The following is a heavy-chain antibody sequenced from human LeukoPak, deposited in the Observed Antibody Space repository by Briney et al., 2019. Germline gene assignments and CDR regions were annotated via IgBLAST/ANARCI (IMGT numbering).Heavy chain of an antibody. CDR1: GGSISSYY. CDR3: ARGAGYCSSTSCYPFDY. D-gene: IGHD2-2*01. CDR2: IYTSGST. V-gene: IGHV4-4*07. J-gene: IGHJ4*02. Sequence: PSETLSLTCTVSGGSISSYYWSWIRQPAGKGLEWIGRIYTSGSTNYNPSLKSRVTMSVDTSKNQFSLKLSSVTAADTAVYYCARGAGYCSSTSCYPFDYWGQGTLVTVSS.